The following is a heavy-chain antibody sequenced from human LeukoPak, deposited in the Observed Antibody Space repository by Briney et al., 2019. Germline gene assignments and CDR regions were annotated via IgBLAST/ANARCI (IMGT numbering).Heavy chain of an antibody. V-gene: IGHV3-53*01. CDR1: GFTFSSYA. CDR2: IYSGGSP. Sequence: GGSLRLSCAASGFTFSSYAMSWVRQPPGKGLEWVSVIYSGGSPFYADSVRGRFTISRDNSKNTVYLQMNSLRVEDTAVYYCARGRQCDFWGQGTLVTVSS. D-gene: IGHD4-11*01. CDR3: ARGRQCDF. J-gene: IGHJ4*02.